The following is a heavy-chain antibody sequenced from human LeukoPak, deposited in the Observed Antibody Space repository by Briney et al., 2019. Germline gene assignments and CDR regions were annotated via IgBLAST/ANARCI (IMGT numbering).Heavy chain of an antibody. CDR1: AGSISSSSYY. Sequence: SETLSLTCTVSAGSISSSSYYWGWIRQPPGKGLEWIGSIYYSGSTYYNPSLKSRVTISVDTSKNQFSLKLSSVTAADTAVYYCATYSSGSLWSGAFDIWGQGTMVTVSS. D-gene: IGHD6-19*01. CDR2: IYYSGST. V-gene: IGHV4-39*07. J-gene: IGHJ3*02. CDR3: ATYSSGSLWSGAFDI.